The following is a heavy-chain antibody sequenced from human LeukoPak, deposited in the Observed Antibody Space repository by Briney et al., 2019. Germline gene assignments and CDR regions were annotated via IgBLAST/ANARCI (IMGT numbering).Heavy chain of an antibody. CDR2: IIPIFGTA. D-gene: IGHD6-13*01. J-gene: IGHJ4*02. CDR1: GGTFSSYA. V-gene: IGHV1-69*06. Sequence: GSSVKVSCKASGGTFSSYAISWVRQAPGQGLEWMGGIIPIFGTANYAQKFQGRVTITADKYTSTAYMELSSLRSEDTAVYYCARETRKNAGAGTDSFDYWGQGTLVTVSS. CDR3: ARETRKNAGAGTDSFDY.